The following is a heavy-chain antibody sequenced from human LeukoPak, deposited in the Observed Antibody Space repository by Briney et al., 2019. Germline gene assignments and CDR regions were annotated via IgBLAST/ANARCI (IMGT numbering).Heavy chain of an antibody. Sequence: GGSLRLSCAASGFSLSRYWISWVRQAPGKGLEWVANIKQDGSEQYYADSVKGRFTISRDNAQNSLYLQMNSLRADDTAVYYCARGAGYCTSTGCYGSDWFDSWGQGVLVTVSS. CDR3: ARGAGYCTSTGCYGSDWFDS. CDR1: GFSLSRYW. D-gene: IGHD2-2*01. V-gene: IGHV3-7*05. J-gene: IGHJ5*01. CDR2: IKQDGSEQ.